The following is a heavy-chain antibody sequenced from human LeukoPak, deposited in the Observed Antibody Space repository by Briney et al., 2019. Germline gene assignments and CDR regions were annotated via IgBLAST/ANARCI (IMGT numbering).Heavy chain of an antibody. CDR3: ARAIAAAGTMTSFDY. D-gene: IGHD6-13*01. CDR2: INHSGST. V-gene: IGHV4-34*01. J-gene: IGHJ4*02. Sequence: PSETLSLTCAVYGGSFSGYYWSWIRQPPGKGLEWIGEINHSGSTNYNPSLKSRVTISVDTSKNQFSLKLSSVTAADTAVYYCARAIAAAGTMTSFDYWGQGTLVTVSS. CDR1: GGSFSGYY.